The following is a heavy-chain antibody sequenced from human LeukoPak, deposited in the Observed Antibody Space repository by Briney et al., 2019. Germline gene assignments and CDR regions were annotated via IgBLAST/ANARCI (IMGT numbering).Heavy chain of an antibody. CDR1: GFTFSSYE. D-gene: IGHD2/OR15-2a*01. Sequence: GGSLRLSCSASGFTFSSYEMNWVRQAPGKGLEWISYIIGSGDIIYYADSVKGRFTISRDNAKNSLFLQMNSLTADDTAVYYCARERTTIVSGTTIGAYWGQGTLVTVSS. J-gene: IGHJ4*02. V-gene: IGHV3-48*03. CDR2: IIGSGDII. CDR3: ARERTTIVSGTTIGAY.